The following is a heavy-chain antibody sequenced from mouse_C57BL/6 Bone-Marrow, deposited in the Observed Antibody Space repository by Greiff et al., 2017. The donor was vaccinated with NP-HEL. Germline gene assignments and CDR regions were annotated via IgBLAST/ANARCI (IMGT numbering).Heavy chain of an antibody. CDR3: ARKGGLLRYYWYFDV. V-gene: IGHV1-64*01. Sequence: VQLQQPGAELVKPGASVKLSCKASGYTFTSYWMHWVKQRPGQGLEWIGMIHPNSGSTNYNEKFKSKATLTVDKSSSTAYMQLSSLTSEDSAVYYCARKGGLLRYYWYFDVWGTGTTVTVSS. J-gene: IGHJ1*03. CDR2: IHPNSGST. CDR1: GYTFTSYW. D-gene: IGHD1-1*01.